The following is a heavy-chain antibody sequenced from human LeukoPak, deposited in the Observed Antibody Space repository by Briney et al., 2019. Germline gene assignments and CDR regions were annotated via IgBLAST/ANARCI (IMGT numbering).Heavy chain of an antibody. D-gene: IGHD2-2*01. V-gene: IGHV1-69*01. CDR1: GGTFSSYA. CDR2: IIPIFGTA. J-gene: IGHJ2*01. Sequence: SVNVSCKASGGTFSSYAISWVRQAPGQGLEWMGGIIPIFGTANYAQKFQGRVTITADESTSTAYMELSSLRSEDTAVYYRARVSLKRYCSSTSCQNWYFDLWGRGTLVTVSS. CDR3: ARVSLKRYCSSTSCQNWYFDL.